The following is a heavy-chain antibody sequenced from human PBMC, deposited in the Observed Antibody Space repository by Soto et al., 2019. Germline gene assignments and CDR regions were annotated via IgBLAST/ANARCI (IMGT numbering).Heavy chain of an antibody. CDR1: GDTFTGYY. CDR2: INPNSGGT. J-gene: IGHJ6*02. V-gene: IGHV1-2*04. D-gene: IGHD3-10*01. CDR3: ARWMGSGSYYKGYYYYGMDV. Sequence: ASVKVSCKASGDTFTGYYMHWVRQAPGQGLEWMGWINPNSGGTNYAQKFQGWVTMTRDTSISTAYMELSRLRSDDTAVYYCARWMGSGSYYKGYYYYGMDVWGQGTTVTVSS.